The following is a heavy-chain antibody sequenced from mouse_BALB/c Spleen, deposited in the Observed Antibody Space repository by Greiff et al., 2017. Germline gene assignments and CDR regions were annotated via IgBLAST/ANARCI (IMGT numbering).Heavy chain of an antibody. Sequence: EVMLVESGGGLVKPGGSLKLSCAASGFTFSSYAMSWVRQSPEKRLEWVAEISSGGSYTYYPDTVTGRFTISRDNAKNTLYLEMSSLRSEDTAMYYCARAGVILFAYWGQGTLVTVSA. D-gene: IGHD2-1*01. V-gene: IGHV5-9-4*01. CDR1: GFTFSSYA. CDR2: ISSGGSYT. J-gene: IGHJ3*01. CDR3: ARAGVILFAY.